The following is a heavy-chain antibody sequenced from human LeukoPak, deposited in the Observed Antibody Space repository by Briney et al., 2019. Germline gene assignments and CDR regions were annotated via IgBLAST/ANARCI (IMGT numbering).Heavy chain of an antibody. Sequence: GGSLRLSCTASGFTFCDYAITWFRQAPGKGLEWLGFIRSKGYGGTTENAASVKGRFTISRDDSKSIAYLQMNSLKTEDTAVYYCARDILSAGSPTPPFDYWGQGTLVTVSS. D-gene: IGHD2-15*01. CDR1: GFTFCDYA. CDR2: IRSKGYGGTT. J-gene: IGHJ4*02. V-gene: IGHV3-49*03. CDR3: ARDILSAGSPTPPFDY.